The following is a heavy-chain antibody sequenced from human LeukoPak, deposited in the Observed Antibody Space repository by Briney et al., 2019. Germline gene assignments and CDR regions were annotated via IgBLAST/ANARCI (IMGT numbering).Heavy chain of an antibody. CDR3: AKVSSGGSYYGFDY. CDR1: GFTFSSYA. Sequence: GGSLRLSCAASGFTFSSYAMSWVRQPPGKGLEWVSAISGSGGSTYYADSVKGRFTISRDNSKNTLYLQMNSLRAEDTAVYYCAKVSSGGSYYGFDYWGQGTLVTVSS. D-gene: IGHD1-26*01. V-gene: IGHV3-23*01. CDR2: ISGSGGST. J-gene: IGHJ4*02.